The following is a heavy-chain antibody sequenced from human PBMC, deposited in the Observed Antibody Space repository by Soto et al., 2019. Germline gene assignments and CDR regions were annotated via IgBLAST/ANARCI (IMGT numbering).Heavy chain of an antibody. D-gene: IGHD6-13*01. CDR3: AKDKGSSWYLGWFDP. V-gene: IGHV3-30*18. CDR2: ISYDGSNK. J-gene: IGHJ5*02. Sequence: QVQLVASGGGVVQPGRSLRLSCAASGFTFSSYGMHWVRQAPGKGLEWVAVISYDGSNKYYADSVKGRFTISRDNSKNTLCLQMNSLRAEDTAVSYCAKDKGSSWYLGWFDPWGQGTLVTVSS. CDR1: GFTFSSYG.